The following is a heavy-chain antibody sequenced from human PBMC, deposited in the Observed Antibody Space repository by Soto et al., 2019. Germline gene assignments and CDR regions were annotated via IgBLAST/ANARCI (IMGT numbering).Heavy chain of an antibody. V-gene: IGHV3-9*01. CDR2: ISWNSGSI. Sequence: SLRLSCAASGFTCDDYAMHWVRQAPGKGLEWVSGISWNSGSIGYADSVKGRFTISRDNAKNSLYLQMNSLRAEDTALYYCAKDGGGDTLYYYYYGMDVWGQGTTVTVSS. J-gene: IGHJ6*02. D-gene: IGHD3-10*01. CDR1: GFTCDDYA. CDR3: AKDGGGDTLYYYYYGMDV.